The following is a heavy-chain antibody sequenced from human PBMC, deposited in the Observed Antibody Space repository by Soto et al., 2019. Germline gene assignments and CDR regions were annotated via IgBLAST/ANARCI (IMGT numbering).Heavy chain of an antibody. CDR1: GGFIRSGGYY. CDR3: ARDRLMATAGTARHYFGLDV. J-gene: IGHJ6*02. D-gene: IGHD5-18*01. V-gene: IGHV4-31*03. Sequence: SETLSLTCTVSGGFIRSGGYYWSWVRQNPRRGLEWIGNIYYSGNTYYNPSLKSRLTISVDTSKNQFSLNLSSVTAADTAVYYCARDRLMATAGTARHYFGLDVWGQGTTVTVSS. CDR2: IYYSGNT.